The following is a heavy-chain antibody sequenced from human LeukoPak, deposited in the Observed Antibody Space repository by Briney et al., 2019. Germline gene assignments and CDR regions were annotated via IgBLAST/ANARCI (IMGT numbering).Heavy chain of an antibody. J-gene: IGHJ4*02. CDR2: ISYDGSEK. V-gene: IGHV3-30*18. Sequence: GRSLRLSCAASGFTFSSYGTHWVRQAPGKGLEWVAFISYDGSEKYYVDSVKGRFSISRDNSQNTLYVQMNSLRAEDTAVYYCAKDRGSWYYSDYWGQGTLVTVSS. CDR1: GFTFSSYG. CDR3: AKDRGSWYYSDY. D-gene: IGHD6-13*01.